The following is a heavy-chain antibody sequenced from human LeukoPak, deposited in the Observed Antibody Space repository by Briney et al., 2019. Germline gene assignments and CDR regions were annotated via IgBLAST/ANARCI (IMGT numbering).Heavy chain of an antibody. Sequence: SETLSLTCTVSGGSISSGDYYWRWIRQPPGKGLEWIGYIYHSGSTYYNPSLKSRVTISVDRSKNQFSLKLSSVTAADTAVYYCARRGGYSSSSSIASFYYYYYYMDVWGKGTTVTVSS. V-gene: IGHV4-30-2*01. CDR1: GGSISSGDYY. D-gene: IGHD6-6*01. J-gene: IGHJ6*03. CDR3: ARRGGYSSSSSIASFYYYYYYMDV. CDR2: IYHSGST.